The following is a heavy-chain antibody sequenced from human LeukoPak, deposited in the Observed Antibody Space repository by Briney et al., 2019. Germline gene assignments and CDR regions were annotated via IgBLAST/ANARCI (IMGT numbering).Heavy chain of an antibody. CDR3: ARDPDGVRGVIINDY. Sequence: PSETLSLTCTVSGYSISSGYYWGWIRQPPGKGLEWIGSIYHSGSTYYNPSLKSRVTISVDTSKNQFSLKLSSVTAADTAVYYCARDPDGVRGVIINDYWGQGTLVTVSS. J-gene: IGHJ4*02. CDR1: GYSISSGYY. D-gene: IGHD3-10*01. V-gene: IGHV4-38-2*02. CDR2: IYHSGST.